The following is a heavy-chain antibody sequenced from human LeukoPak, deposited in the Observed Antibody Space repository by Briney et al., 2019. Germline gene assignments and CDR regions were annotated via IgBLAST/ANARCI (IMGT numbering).Heavy chain of an antibody. Sequence: GGSLRLSCAASGFAFNTYSMNWVRQAPGKGLEWVSSISSSGNNIYYADSVEGRFSISRDNAKNSLDLQMNSLRAEDTAVYYCAREKATNPVGYYGMDVWGQGTTVTVSS. CDR1: GFAFNTYS. D-gene: IGHD1-26*01. V-gene: IGHV3-21*01. CDR2: ISSSGNNI. CDR3: AREKATNPVGYYGMDV. J-gene: IGHJ6*02.